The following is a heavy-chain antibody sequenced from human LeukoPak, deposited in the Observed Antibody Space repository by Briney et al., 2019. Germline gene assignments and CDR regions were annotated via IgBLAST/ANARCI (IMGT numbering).Heavy chain of an antibody. V-gene: IGHV4-4*07. CDR2: IYTSGST. CDR3: AREGLDYDSSGYWTNYFDY. J-gene: IGHJ4*02. D-gene: IGHD3-22*01. Sequence: SETLSLTCTVSGGSISSYYWSWIRQPAGKGLEWIGRIYTSGSTNYNPSLKSRVTMSVDTSKNQFSLKLSSVTAADTAVYYCAREGLDYDSSGYWTNYFDYWGQGTLVTVSS. CDR1: GGSISSYY.